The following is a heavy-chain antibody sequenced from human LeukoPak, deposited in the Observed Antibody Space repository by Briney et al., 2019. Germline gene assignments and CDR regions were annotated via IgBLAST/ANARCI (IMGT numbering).Heavy chain of an antibody. J-gene: IGHJ4*02. CDR1: GFTFSNYW. D-gene: IGHD4-17*01. V-gene: IGHV3-7*03. CDR2: IKRDGSEK. CDR3: VKTAYGDYGYFDY. Sequence: GGSLRLSCAASGFTFSNYWMNWVRQAPGKGLEWVANIKRDGSEKYYVDSVKGQFTISRDNAMNLLYLQMNSLRAEDTAVYYCVKTAYGDYGYFDYWGQGTLVTVSS.